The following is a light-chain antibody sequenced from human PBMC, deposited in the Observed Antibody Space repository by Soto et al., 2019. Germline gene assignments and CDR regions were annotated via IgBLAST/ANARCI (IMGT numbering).Light chain of an antibody. CDR2: EVS. CDR1: SSDVGSYNL. Sequence: QSALTQPASVSGSPGQSITISCTGTSSDVGSYNLVSWYQQHPGKAPKLMIYEVSKRPSGVSNRFSGSKSGNTASLTISGLQAEDEADHYCCSYAGSSTLWVFGGGTKLTVL. J-gene: IGLJ3*02. CDR3: CSYAGSSTLWV. V-gene: IGLV2-23*02.